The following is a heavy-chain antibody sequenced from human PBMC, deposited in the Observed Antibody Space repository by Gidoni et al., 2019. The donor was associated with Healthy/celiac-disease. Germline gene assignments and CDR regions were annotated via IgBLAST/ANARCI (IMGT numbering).Heavy chain of an antibody. V-gene: IGHV3-23*01. D-gene: IGHD5-12*01. CDR3: AKLWVDIVATPYFDY. Sequence: EVQLLESGGGLVQPGGSLRLSCAASGVTFSSYAMSWVRQAPGKGLEWVSAISGSGGSTYYADSVKGRFTISRDNSKNTLYLQMNSLRAEDTAVYYCAKLWVDIVATPYFDYWGQGTLVTVSS. J-gene: IGHJ4*02. CDR1: GVTFSSYA. CDR2: ISGSGGST.